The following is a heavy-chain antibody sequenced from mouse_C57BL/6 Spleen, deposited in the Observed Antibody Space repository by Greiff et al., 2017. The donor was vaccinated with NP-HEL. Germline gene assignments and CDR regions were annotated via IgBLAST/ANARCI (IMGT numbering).Heavy chain of an antibody. V-gene: IGHV5-17*01. J-gene: IGHJ4*01. CDR2: ISSGSSTI. Sequence: EVQLVESVGCLLKPGGPPKLSCAASGFTFSDYGMHWVRPAPEKGLEWVAYISSGSSTIYYADTVKGRFTISRDNAKNTLFLQMTSLRSEDTAIYYCAFAMDCWGQGTPGTDSS. CDR1: GFTFSDYG. CDR3: AFAMDC.